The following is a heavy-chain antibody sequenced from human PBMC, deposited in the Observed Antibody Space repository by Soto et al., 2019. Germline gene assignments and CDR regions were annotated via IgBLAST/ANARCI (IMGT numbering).Heavy chain of an antibody. J-gene: IGHJ6*02. CDR1: GGSISSYY. Sequence: SETLSLTCTVSGGSISSYYWSWIRQPPGKGLEWIGYIYYSGSTNYNPSLKSRVTISVDTSKNQFSLKLSSVTAADTAVYYCARGEPSITMVRGVYYYGMDVWGQGTTVT. CDR2: IYYSGST. V-gene: IGHV4-59*01. D-gene: IGHD3-10*01. CDR3: ARGEPSITMVRGVYYYGMDV.